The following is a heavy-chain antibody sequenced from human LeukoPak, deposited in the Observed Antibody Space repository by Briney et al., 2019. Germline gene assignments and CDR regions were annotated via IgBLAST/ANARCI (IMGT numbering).Heavy chain of an antibody. Sequence: PSETLSLTFTVSRGSISSYYWSWIRQPPGKGLEWIGYIDNSGNTNCNPSLKSRVIMSVDTSKNQFSLNLSSVIAADTAVYYCARGGITIFGVVIPHFANWGQGTLVTVSS. CDR3: ARGGITIFGVVIPHFAN. CDR2: IDNSGNT. V-gene: IGHV4-59*01. D-gene: IGHD3-3*01. CDR1: RGSISSYY. J-gene: IGHJ4*02.